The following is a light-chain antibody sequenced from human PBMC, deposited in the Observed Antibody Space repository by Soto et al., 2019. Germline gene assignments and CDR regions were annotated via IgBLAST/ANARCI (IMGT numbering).Light chain of an antibody. CDR1: QSVSSH. CDR3: QQYNSYWT. CDR2: DSS. Sequence: EIRMTQSPATLSVSPGDNATLSCRASQSVSSHVVWYQQKPGQAPRLLISDSSTRAPGIPARFSGSGSGTEFTLTISSLQPDDFATYYCQQYNSYWTFGQGTKVDIK. V-gene: IGKV3D-15*01. J-gene: IGKJ1*01.